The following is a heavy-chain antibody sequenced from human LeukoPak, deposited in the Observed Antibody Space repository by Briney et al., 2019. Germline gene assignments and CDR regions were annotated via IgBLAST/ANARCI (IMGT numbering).Heavy chain of an antibody. V-gene: IGHV4-34*01. Sequence: KASETLSLTCAVYGGSFSGYYWSWIRQPPGKGLEWIGEINHSGSTNYNPSLKRRVTISVDTSKNQFSLKLSSVTAADTAVYYCARATPRGHVDYWGQGTLVTVSS. D-gene: IGHD2-15*01. CDR1: GGSFSGYY. CDR2: INHSGST. CDR3: ARATPRGHVDY. J-gene: IGHJ4*02.